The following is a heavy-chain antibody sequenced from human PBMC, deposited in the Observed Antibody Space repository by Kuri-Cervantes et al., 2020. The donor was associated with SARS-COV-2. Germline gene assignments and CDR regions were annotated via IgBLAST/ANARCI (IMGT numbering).Heavy chain of an antibody. Sequence: SETLSLTCDVDGGSFSGYFWTWIRQPPGKGLEWIGEITHSGSTTYTPSLRRRATISVAASNNQFSQKLRTVTAADTAVYFCATDVLVAATWGSPRAYYYYYMNVWGKGTTVTVSS. V-gene: IGHV4-34*01. CDR3: ATDVLVAATWGSPRAYYYYYMNV. CDR1: GGSFSGYF. J-gene: IGHJ6*03. CDR2: ITHSGST. D-gene: IGHD2-15*01.